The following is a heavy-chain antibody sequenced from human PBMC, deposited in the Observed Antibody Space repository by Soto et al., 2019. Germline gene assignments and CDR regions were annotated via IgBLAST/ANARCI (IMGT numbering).Heavy chain of an antibody. D-gene: IGHD3-22*01. CDR3: AREAAPYYYDSSGYYGFDY. CDR2: IIPIFGTA. Sequence: SVKVSCKASGGTFSSYAISWVRQAPGQGLEWMGGIIPIFGTANYAQKFQGRVTITADKSTSTAYMELSSLRSEDTAVYYCAREAAPYYYDSSGYYGFDYWGEGTLVTSPQ. CDR1: GGTFSSYA. J-gene: IGHJ4*02. V-gene: IGHV1-69*06.